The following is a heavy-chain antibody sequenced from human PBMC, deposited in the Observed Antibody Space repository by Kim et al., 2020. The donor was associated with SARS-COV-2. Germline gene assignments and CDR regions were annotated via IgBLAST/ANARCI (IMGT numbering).Heavy chain of an antibody. CDR3: AKNIDYSRSSLDY. V-gene: IGHV3-23*01. Sequence: KGRFTIPRKMPKNTRYLQMKSLRAEDTAVYYCAKNIDYSRSSLDYWGQGTLVTVSS. J-gene: IGHJ4*02. D-gene: IGHD6-6*01.